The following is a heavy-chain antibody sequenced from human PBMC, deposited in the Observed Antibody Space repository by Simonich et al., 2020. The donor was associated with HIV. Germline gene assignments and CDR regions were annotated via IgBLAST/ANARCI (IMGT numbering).Heavy chain of an antibody. CDR3: AKDRGYSYGGGYMDV. V-gene: IGHV3-9*03. CDR2: ISWNSGRI. CDR1: GFTFDDYA. Sequence: EVQLVESGGGLVQPGRSLRLSCAASGFTFDDYAMHWVRQAPGKGLECVSGISWNSGRIGYADSVKGRFTISRDNAKNSLYLQMNSLRAEDMALYYCAKDRGYSYGGGYMDVWGKGTTVTVSS. J-gene: IGHJ6*03. D-gene: IGHD5-18*01.